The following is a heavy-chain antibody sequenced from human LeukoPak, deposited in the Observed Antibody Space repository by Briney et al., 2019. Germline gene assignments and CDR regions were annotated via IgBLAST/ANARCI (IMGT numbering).Heavy chain of an antibody. D-gene: IGHD4-11*01. CDR1: GYTFTSYD. Sequence: GASVKVSCKASGYTFTSYDINWVRQATGEGLEWMGWMNPNSGNTGYAQKFQGRVTMTRNTSTSTAYMELSSLRSEDTAVYYCARFDYSNYYYYMDVWGKGTTVTVSS. J-gene: IGHJ6*03. CDR3: ARFDYSNYYYYMDV. CDR2: MNPNSGNT. V-gene: IGHV1-8*01.